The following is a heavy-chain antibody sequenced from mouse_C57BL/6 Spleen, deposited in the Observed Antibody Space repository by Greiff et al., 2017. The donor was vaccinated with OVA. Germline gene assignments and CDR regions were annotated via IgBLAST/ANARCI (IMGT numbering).Heavy chain of an antibody. CDR1: GYTFTSYW. CDR3: ARGGDGYYGFAY. D-gene: IGHD2-3*01. J-gene: IGHJ3*01. V-gene: IGHV1-69*01. Sequence: QVQLKQPGAELVMPGASVQLSCKASGYTFTSYWMHWVKQRPGQGLEWIGEIDPSDSYTNYNQKFKGKSTLTVDKSSSTAYMQLSSLTSEDSAVYYCARGGDGYYGFAYWGQGTLVTVSA. CDR2: IDPSDSYT.